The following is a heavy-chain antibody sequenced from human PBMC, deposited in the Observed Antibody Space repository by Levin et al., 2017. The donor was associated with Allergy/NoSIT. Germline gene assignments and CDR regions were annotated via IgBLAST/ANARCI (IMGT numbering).Heavy chain of an antibody. V-gene: IGHV3-48*02. CDR2: ISSSSSTI. CDR1: GFTFSSYS. Sequence: GGSLRLSCAASGFTFSSYSMNWVRQAPGKGLEWVSYISSSSSTIYYADSVKGRFTISRDNVKNSLYQQMNSLRDEDSAVYYGARCGVGLDSGYDPFDYWGQGTLVTVSS. J-gene: IGHJ4*02. D-gene: IGHD3-22*01. CDR3: ARCGVGLDSGYDPFDY.